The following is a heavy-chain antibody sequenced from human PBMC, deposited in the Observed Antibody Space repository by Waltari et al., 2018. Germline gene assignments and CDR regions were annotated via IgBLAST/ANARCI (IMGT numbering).Heavy chain of an antibody. CDR2: INHSGST. CDR1: GGSFSGYY. J-gene: IGHJ3*02. V-gene: IGHV4-34*01. CDR3: ASQGQQLALDAFDI. D-gene: IGHD6-13*01. Sequence: QVQLQQWGAGLLKPSETLSLTCAVYGGSFSGYYWSWIRQPPGKGLEWIGEINHSGSTNYNPSLKSRVTISVDTSKNQFSLKLSSVTAADTAVYYCASQGQQLALDAFDIWGQGTMVTVSS.